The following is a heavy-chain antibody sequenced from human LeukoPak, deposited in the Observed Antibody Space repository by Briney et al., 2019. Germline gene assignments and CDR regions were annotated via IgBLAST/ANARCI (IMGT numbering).Heavy chain of an antibody. D-gene: IGHD2-15*01. V-gene: IGHV4-59*08. CDR1: GGSISSYY. J-gene: IGHJ3*02. Sequence: SETLSLTCTVSGGSISSYYWNWIRQPPGKGGEWIGYIFYSGSTNYNPFHKSRATISVDTSKTQFSLKLSSVTAADTAVYYCARLESAGGSYYSAAFDIWGQGTVVTVSS. CDR3: ARLESAGGSYYSAAFDI. CDR2: IFYSGST.